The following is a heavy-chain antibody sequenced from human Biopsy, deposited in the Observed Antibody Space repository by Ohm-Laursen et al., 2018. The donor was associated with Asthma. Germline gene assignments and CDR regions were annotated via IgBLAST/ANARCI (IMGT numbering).Heavy chain of an antibody. V-gene: IGHV2-5*01. J-gene: IGHJ3*02. CDR2: IYWIDDK. D-gene: IGHD2-8*02. Sequence: TQTLTLTRCFSGLSLKIGVVRVGWMRQPPGKAPECLACIYWIDDKYYSPPLRNRLTVPKDTSRNRVVLTMTNMDPVDTATYYCAHRLCIGGACYDAFDIWGQGTMVTVSS. CDR3: AHRLCIGGACYDAFDI. CDR1: GLSLKIGVVR.